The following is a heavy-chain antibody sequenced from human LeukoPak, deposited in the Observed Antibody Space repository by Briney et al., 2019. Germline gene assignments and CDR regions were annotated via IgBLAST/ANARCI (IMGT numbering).Heavy chain of an antibody. J-gene: IGHJ4*02. CDR2: IQQDGSEK. D-gene: IGHD3-10*01. CDR3: VRDRVGGFDQ. Sequence: GGSLRLSCVGSGFPFSSFWMSWVRQAPGKGLQWVAKIQQDGSEKYYVDSVKGRFTLFRDNAKNSMYLQMNSLRAEDTAVYYCVRDRVGGFDQWGQGTLVTVAS. CDR1: GFPFSSFW. V-gene: IGHV3-7*01.